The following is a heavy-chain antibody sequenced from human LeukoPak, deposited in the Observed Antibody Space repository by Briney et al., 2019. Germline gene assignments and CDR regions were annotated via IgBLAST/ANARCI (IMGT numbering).Heavy chain of an antibody. Sequence: SETLSLTCTVSGGSINYYYWNWIRQPPGKGLEWIGHIYYSGSTSYNSSLKSRVTISVDTSRNQFSLKLSSLTAADTAVYYCARGKAAAASTLPFDPWGQGTLVTVSS. CDR3: ARGKAAAASTLPFDP. D-gene: IGHD6-13*01. V-gene: IGHV4-59*01. J-gene: IGHJ5*02. CDR2: IYYSGST. CDR1: GGSINYYY.